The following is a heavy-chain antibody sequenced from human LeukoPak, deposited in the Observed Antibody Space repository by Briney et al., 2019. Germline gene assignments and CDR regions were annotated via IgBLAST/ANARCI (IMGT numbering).Heavy chain of an antibody. J-gene: IGHJ4*02. D-gene: IGHD1-26*01. CDR2: IYYSGST. CDR1: GGSISSSSYY. CDR3: ARELIGMWELQYFDY. Sequence: PSETLSLTCTVSGGSISSSSYYWGWIRQPPGKGLEWIGSIYYSGSTYYNPSLKSRVTISVDTSKNQFSLKLSSVTAADTAVYYCARELIGMWELQYFDYWGQGTLVTVSS. V-gene: IGHV4-39*07.